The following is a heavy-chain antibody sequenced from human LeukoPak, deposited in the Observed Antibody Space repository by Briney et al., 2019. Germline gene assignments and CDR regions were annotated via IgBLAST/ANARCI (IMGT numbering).Heavy chain of an antibody. CDR3: VKGFHFDW. CDR1: GFGFSIHD. Sequence: PGGSLRLSCAASGFGFSIHDMSWGRQVPGKGPEWVSSISGSGTGTYYTDSVKGRFTISRDTSKNTLYLQMDNLRVEDTAVYYCVKGFHFDWWGQGTLVIVSS. V-gene: IGHV3-23*01. J-gene: IGHJ4*02. CDR2: ISGSGTGT.